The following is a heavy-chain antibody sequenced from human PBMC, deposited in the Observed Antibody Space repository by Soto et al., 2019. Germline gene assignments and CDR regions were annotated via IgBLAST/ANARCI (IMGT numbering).Heavy chain of an antibody. Sequence: PSETLSLTCTVSGGSISSYYWSWIRQPPGKGLEWIGYIYYSGNTYYNPSLKSRVTISVDTSKSQFSLEVTSVTAADTAVYYCARSVGPWTSFDYWGQGTQVTVSS. CDR3: ARSVGPWTSFDY. D-gene: IGHD1-26*01. CDR1: GGSISSYY. J-gene: IGHJ4*02. CDR2: IYYSGNT. V-gene: IGHV4-30-4*01.